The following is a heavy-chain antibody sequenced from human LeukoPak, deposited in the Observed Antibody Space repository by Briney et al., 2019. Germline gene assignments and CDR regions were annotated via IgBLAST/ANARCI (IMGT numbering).Heavy chain of an antibody. CDR3: ARDADGTRFDY. V-gene: IGHV3-33*01. Sequence: GGSLRLSCAASGFTFSSYGMHWVRQAPGKGLEWVAVIWYDGSNKYYADSVKGRFTISRDNSKNTLYLQVNSLRAEDTAVYYCARDADGTRFDYWGQGTLVTVSS. CDR2: IWYDGSNK. J-gene: IGHJ4*02. D-gene: IGHD3/OR15-3a*01. CDR1: GFTFSSYG.